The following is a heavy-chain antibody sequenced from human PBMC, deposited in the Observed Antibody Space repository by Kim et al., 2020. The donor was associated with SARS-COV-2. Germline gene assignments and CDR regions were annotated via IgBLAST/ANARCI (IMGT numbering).Heavy chain of an antibody. CDR3: ARGPNPLPAYYDFWSGYSVALGGYFDL. J-gene: IGHJ2*01. CDR1: GYTFTSYA. V-gene: IGHV7-4-1*02. CDR2: INTNTGNP. Sequence: ASVKVSCKASGYTFTSYAMNWVRQAPGQGLEWMGWINTNTGNPTYAQGFTGRFVFSLDTSVSTAYLQISSLKAEDTAVYYCARGPNPLPAYYDFWSGYSVALGGYFDLWGRGTRVTLSS. D-gene: IGHD3-3*01.